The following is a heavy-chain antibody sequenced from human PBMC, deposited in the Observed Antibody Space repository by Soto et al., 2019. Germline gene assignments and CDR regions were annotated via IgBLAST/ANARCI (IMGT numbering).Heavy chain of an antibody. Sequence: GGSLRLSCAASGFTFSSYTMNWVRQAPGKGLEWVSVITGSGDGTHYADSVKGRFTISRDNSKNTLYLQMDGLRAEDTAVYYCAKAMDEYFVRLLFHHWGQGTLVNV. CDR3: AKAMDEYFVRLLFHH. V-gene: IGHV3-23*01. J-gene: IGHJ4*01. CDR1: GFTFSSYT. CDR2: ITGSGDGT. D-gene: IGHD6-6*01.